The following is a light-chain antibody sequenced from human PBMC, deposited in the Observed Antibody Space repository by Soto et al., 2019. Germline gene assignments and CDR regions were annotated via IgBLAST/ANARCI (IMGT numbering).Light chain of an antibody. CDR1: QSVSSSY. J-gene: IGKJ4*01. CDR2: DAS. V-gene: IGKV3-11*01. CDR3: QQHTNWPLT. Sequence: EIVLTQSPGTLSLSPGERATLSCRASQSVSSSYLAWYQQKPGQAPNLLIFDASKRATGIPARFSGSGSGTDFTLTISSLETEDFAVYYCQQHTNWPLTFGGGTKV.